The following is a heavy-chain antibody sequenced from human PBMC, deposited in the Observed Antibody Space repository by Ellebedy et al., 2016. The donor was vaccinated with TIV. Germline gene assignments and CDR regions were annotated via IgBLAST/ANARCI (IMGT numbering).Heavy chain of an antibody. CDR2: VSGYNGDT. V-gene: IGHV1-18*04. J-gene: IGHJ4*02. CDR3: ARAPSSGHSPFWY. CDR1: GYSFTNYG. Sequence: ASVKVSXKASGYSFTNYGISWVRQAPGQGLEWVGWVSGYNGDTNYAPKLQGRVTMTTDTSTSTAYMELRSLRSDDTAVYYCARAPSSGHSPFWYWGQGTLVTVSS. D-gene: IGHD3-3*01.